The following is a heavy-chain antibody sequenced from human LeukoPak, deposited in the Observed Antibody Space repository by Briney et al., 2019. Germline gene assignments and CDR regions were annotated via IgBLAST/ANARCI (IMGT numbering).Heavy chain of an antibody. CDR2: IYSGGST. V-gene: IGHV3-66*01. J-gene: IGHJ4*02. CDR1: GFTFSSYA. D-gene: IGHD4/OR15-4a*01. Sequence: GGSLRLSCAASGFTFSSYAMSWVRQAPGKGLEWVSVIYSGGSTYYADSVKGRFTISRDNSKNTLYLQMNSLRAEDTAVYYCARAPSGATGYWGQGTLVTVSS. CDR3: ARAPSGATGY.